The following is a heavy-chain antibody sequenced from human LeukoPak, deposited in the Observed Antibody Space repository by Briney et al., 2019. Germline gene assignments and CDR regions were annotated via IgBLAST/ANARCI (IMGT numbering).Heavy chain of an antibody. CDR1: GGTFSSYA. J-gene: IGHJ4*02. CDR3: AREVTTTQFDY. Sequence: EASVKVSCKASGGTFSSYAISWVRQAPGQGLEWMGGIIPIFGTANYAQKLQGRVTITADESTSTAYMELSSLRSEDTAVYYCAREVTTTQFDYWGQGTLVTVSS. CDR2: IIPIFGTA. D-gene: IGHD5-18*01. V-gene: IGHV1-69*13.